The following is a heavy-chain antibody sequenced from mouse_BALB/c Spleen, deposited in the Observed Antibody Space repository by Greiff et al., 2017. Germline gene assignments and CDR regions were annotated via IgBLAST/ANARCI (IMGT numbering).Heavy chain of an antibody. CDR3: ARSHWCDN. CDR1: GYTFTSYT. V-gene: IGHV1-4*01. CDR2: INPSSGYT. J-gene: IGHJ2*01. D-gene: IGHD1-1*02. Sequence: VKLVESGAELARPGASVKMSCKASGYTFTSYTMHWVKQRPGQGLEWIGYINPSSGYTNYNQKFKDKATLTADKSSSTAYMQLSSLTSEDSAVNYCARSHWCDNWGEGTTLTVSS.